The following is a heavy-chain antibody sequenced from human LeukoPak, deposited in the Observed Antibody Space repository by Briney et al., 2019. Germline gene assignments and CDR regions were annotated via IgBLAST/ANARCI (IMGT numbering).Heavy chain of an antibody. CDR2: ISSSSSYI. Sequence: GGSLRLSCAASGSTFSSYSMNWVRQAPGKGLEWVSSISSSSSYIYYADSVKGRFTISRDNAKNSLYLQMNSLRAEDTAVYYRARDSTTAFDYWGQGTLVTVSS. CDR1: GSTFSSYS. V-gene: IGHV3-21*01. J-gene: IGHJ4*02. CDR3: ARDSTTAFDY. D-gene: IGHD4-17*01.